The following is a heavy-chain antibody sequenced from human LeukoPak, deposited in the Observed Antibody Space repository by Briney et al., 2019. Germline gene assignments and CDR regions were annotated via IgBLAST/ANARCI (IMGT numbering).Heavy chain of an antibody. CDR3: ARESPTSGIDS. CDR2: IYSNGKE. D-gene: IGHD2-15*01. CDR1: GFSVDSNY. J-gene: IGHJ5*01. Sequence: GVSLRLSCSASGFSVDSNYMSWVRQAPGKGLEWVSVIYSNGKEYYAESAKGRFTISRDISKNSLDLQMNRLRGEDTAVYYCARESPTSGIDSWGQGTLVIVSS. V-gene: IGHV3-53*01.